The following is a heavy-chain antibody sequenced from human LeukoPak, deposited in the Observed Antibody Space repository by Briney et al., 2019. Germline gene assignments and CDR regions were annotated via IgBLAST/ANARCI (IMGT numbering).Heavy chain of an antibody. V-gene: IGHV3-33*01. CDR3: ARDLPPYSSGWYVYY. D-gene: IGHD6-19*01. CDR2: IWYDGSNK. CDR1: GFTFSSYG. J-gene: IGHJ4*02. Sequence: WGSLRLSCAASGFTFSSYGMHWVRQAPGKGLEWVAVIWYDGSNKYYADSVKGRFTISRDSSKNTLYLPMNSLRAEDTAVYYCARDLPPYSSGWYVYYWGQGTLVTVSS.